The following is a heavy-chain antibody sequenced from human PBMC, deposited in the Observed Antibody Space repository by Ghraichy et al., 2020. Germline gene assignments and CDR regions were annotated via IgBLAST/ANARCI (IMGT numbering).Heavy chain of an antibody. J-gene: IGHJ4*02. CDR2: ISSSTTYI. V-gene: IGHV3-21*01. CDR1: GFTFSSYS. CDR3: ARDYFDSSGYYGNY. Sequence: GGSLRLSCAASGFTFSSYSMNWVRQAPGKGLEWVSSISSSTTYIYYADSVKGRFTISRDNAKNSLYLQMNSLRAEDTAVYYCARDYFDSSGYYGNYWGQGTPVTVSS. D-gene: IGHD3-22*01.